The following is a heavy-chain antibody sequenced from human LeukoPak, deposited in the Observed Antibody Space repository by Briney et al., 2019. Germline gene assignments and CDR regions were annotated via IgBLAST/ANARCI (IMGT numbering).Heavy chain of an antibody. CDR1: GFTFTSYA. V-gene: IGHV3-23*01. J-gene: IGHJ5*02. D-gene: IGHD2-21*01. CDR3: AKFLLWCQVGSVDNWFDP. Sequence: GGSLRLSCAASGFTFTSYAMSWVRQAPGKGLEWVSAISAGAGSTYYADSVKGRFTISRHNSKNTPYLQMNSLRAEEPAIYYCAKFLLWCQVGSVDNWFDPWGQGALVTVSS. CDR2: ISAGAGST.